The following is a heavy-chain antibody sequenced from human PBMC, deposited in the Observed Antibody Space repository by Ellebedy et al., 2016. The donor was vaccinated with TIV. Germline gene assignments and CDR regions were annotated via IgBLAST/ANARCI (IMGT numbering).Heavy chain of an antibody. Sequence: ASVKVSCKASGYTFTSYHMHWVRQAPGQGLEWMGIINPSGDSTTYAQKFQGRVTMTRDTSTSTVNMEVSSLRSADTAVYYCARDLYMDVWGKGTTVTVSS. V-gene: IGHV1-46*01. CDR1: GYTFTSYH. CDR3: ARDLYMDV. J-gene: IGHJ6*03. CDR2: INPSGDST.